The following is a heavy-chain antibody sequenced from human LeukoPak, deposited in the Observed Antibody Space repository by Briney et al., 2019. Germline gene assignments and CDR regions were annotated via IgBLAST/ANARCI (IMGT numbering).Heavy chain of an antibody. V-gene: IGHV3-23*01. Sequence: GGSLRLSCAASGFTFSSYAMSWVRQAPGKGLEWVSAISGSGGSTYYADSVEGRFTISRDNSKNTLYLQMNSLRAEDTAVYYCAKADASSSWYGGVGGFDYWGQGTLVTVSS. D-gene: IGHD6-13*01. CDR2: ISGSGGST. J-gene: IGHJ4*02. CDR1: GFTFSSYA. CDR3: AKADASSSWYGGVGGFDY.